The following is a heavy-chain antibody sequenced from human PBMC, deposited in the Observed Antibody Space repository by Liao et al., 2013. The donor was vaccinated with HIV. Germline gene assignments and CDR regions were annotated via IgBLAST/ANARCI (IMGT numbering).Heavy chain of an antibody. CDR1: GGSINSYY. CDR3: ARGGTGEGGRHYFDY. V-gene: IGHV4-59*01. J-gene: IGHJ4*02. CDR2: IYYNGWTSVIT. D-gene: IGHD7-27*01. Sequence: QVQLQESGPGLVKPSETLSLTCTVFGGSINSYYWSWIRQPPGKGLEWIGYIYYNGWTSVITNYNPSLKSRVTISVETSKNQISLNLSSVTAADTAVYSCARGGTGEGGRHYFDYWGQGTLGTVSS.